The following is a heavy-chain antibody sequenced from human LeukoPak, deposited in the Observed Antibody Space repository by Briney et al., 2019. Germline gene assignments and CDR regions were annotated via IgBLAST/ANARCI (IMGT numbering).Heavy chain of an antibody. Sequence: PGGSLRLSCAASGFTFSSYEMNWVRQAPGKGLEWVSYISTSGSTTYYADSVKGRFTISRDNAKNSLYLQMNSLRAEDTAVYYCARQSPRHSRFVIAATGSGFDYWGQGTLVTVSS. V-gene: IGHV3-48*03. CDR3: ARQSPRHSRFVIAATGSGFDY. CDR1: GFTFSSYE. J-gene: IGHJ4*02. D-gene: IGHD6-13*01. CDR2: ISTSGSTT.